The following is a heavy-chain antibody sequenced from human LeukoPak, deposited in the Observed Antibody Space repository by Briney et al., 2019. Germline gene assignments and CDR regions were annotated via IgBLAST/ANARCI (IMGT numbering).Heavy chain of an antibody. CDR1: GFTFSNAW. CDR2: IKSKTDGGTT. Sequence: GGSLRLSCAASGFTFSNAWMSWVRQAPGKGLEWVGRIKSKTDGGTTDYAAPRNSSFTISSDDSKNTLYLQMNSLKTEDTAVYYCTTEWFAATPGYGGQGTLVTVSS. CDR3: TTEWFAATPGY. J-gene: IGHJ4*02. V-gene: IGHV3-15*01. D-gene: IGHD2-15*01.